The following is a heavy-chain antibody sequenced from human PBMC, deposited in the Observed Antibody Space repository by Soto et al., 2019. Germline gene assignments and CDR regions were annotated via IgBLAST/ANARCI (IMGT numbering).Heavy chain of an antibody. CDR1: GLTFMSFA. V-gene: IGHV3-23*01. CDR3: ARGFSAGKGSPPDF. Sequence: HGGTLKLSCTASGLTFMSFAMSWVRPAPGKGLYWVSAISGSGGSTSSADSAKGRFTISRDNSKNTLYLQMSSLRAEDTAVYYCARGFSAGKGSPPDFCGQGCLVTVSS. J-gene: IGHJ4*02. D-gene: IGHD6-13*01. CDR2: ISGSGGST.